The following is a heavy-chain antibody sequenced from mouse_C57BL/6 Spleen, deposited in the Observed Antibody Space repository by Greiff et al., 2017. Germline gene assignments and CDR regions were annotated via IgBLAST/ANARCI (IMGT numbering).Heavy chain of an antibody. Sequence: VQLQQPGAELVKPGASVKLSCKASGYTFTSYWMHWVKQRPGQGLEWIGMIHPNSGSTNYNEKFKSKATLTVDKSSSTAYMQLSSLTSEDSAVYYCAIYYDYVVDAMDYWGQGTSVTVSS. V-gene: IGHV1-64*01. CDR2: IHPNSGST. CDR3: AIYYDYVVDAMDY. D-gene: IGHD2-4*01. J-gene: IGHJ4*01. CDR1: GYTFTSYW.